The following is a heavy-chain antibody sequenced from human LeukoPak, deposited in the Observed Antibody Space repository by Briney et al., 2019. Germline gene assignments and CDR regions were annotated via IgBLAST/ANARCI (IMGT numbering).Heavy chain of an antibody. CDR1: GFTFSSYE. CDR3: ARETRLLSAFDI. Sequence: GGSLRLSCAASGFTFSSYEMNWVRQAPGKGLEGVSYISSSGSTIYYADSVKGRFTISRDNAKNSLYLQMNSLRAEDTAVYYCARETRLLSAFDIWGQGTMVTVSS. V-gene: IGHV3-48*03. CDR2: ISSSGSTI. D-gene: IGHD3-16*01. J-gene: IGHJ3*02.